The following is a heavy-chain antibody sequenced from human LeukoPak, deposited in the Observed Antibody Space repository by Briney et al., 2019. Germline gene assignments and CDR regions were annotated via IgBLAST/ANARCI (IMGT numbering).Heavy chain of an antibody. CDR2: ISNSGSTI. CDR3: ARDRRDGYNLLDY. D-gene: IGHD5-24*01. Sequence: GGSLRLSCAASGFIFSSYGMNWVRQVPGKGLEWISYISNSGSTIIYADSVKGRFTISRDNAKNSLYLQMNSLRAEDTAVYYCARDRRDGYNLLDYWGQGTLVTVSS. CDR1: GFIFSSYG. V-gene: IGHV3-48*04. J-gene: IGHJ4*02.